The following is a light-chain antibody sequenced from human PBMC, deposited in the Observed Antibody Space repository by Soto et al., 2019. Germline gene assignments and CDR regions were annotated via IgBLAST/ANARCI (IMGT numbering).Light chain of an antibody. V-gene: IGLV1-44*01. CDR2: SNN. Sequence: QTVVTQPPSASGTPGQRVTIACSGSSSNIGSNTVNWYQQLPGTAPKLLIYSNNQRPSGVPDRFSGSKSGTSASLAISGLQSEDEAYYYCAAWDDSLNGLVGGGTKLTVL. CDR3: AAWDDSLNGL. CDR1: SSNIGSNT. J-gene: IGLJ2*01.